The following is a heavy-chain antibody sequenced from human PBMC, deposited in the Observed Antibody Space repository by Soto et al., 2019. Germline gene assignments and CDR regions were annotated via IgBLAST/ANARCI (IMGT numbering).Heavy chain of an antibody. D-gene: IGHD6-19*01. CDR3: AKQAGYSSDPFDY. CDR2: VSGGGARP. V-gene: IGHV3-23*01. J-gene: IGHJ4*02. Sequence: EVLLLESGGGLVQPGGSLRLSCAASGFTFNTYAMSWVRQAQGKGLEWVSSVSGGGARPYYTDSVKGRFTISRDNSKNTLYLQMNSLRAEDTAVYYCAKQAGYSSDPFDYWGQGTLVTVSS. CDR1: GFTFNTYA.